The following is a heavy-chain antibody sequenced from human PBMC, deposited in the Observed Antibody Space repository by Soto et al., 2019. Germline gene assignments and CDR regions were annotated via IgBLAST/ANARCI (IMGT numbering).Heavy chain of an antibody. CDR3: ARAPPLRFLEWPHYFDY. Sequence: GASVKVSCKASGGTFSSYAISWVRQAPGQGLEWMGGIIPIFGTANYAQKFQGRVTITADESTSTAYMELSSLRSEDTAVYYCARAPPLRFLEWPHYFDYWGQGTLVTV. CDR1: GGTFSSYA. D-gene: IGHD3-3*01. J-gene: IGHJ4*02. CDR2: IIPIFGTA. V-gene: IGHV1-69*13.